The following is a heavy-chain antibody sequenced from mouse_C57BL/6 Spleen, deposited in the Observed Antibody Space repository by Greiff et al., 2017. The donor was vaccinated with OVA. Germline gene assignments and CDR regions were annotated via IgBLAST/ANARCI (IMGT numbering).Heavy chain of an antibody. Sequence: VQLQQPGAELVKPGASVKMSCKASGYTFTSYWITWVKQRPGQGLEWIGDIYPGSGSTNYNEKFKSKATLTVDTSSSTAYMQLSSLTSEDSAVDYCASRDYGSSYAMDYWGQGTSVTVSS. D-gene: IGHD1-1*01. V-gene: IGHV1-55*01. J-gene: IGHJ4*01. CDR1: GYTFTSYW. CDR3: ASRDYGSSYAMDY. CDR2: IYPGSGST.